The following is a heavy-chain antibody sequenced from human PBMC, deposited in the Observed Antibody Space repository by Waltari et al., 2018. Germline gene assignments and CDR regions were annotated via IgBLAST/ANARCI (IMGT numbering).Heavy chain of an antibody. J-gene: IGHJ4*02. Sequence: QVQLVESGGGVVQPGRSLRLSCAASGFTFRSYGMHWVRQAPGKGREWVAVISYDGSNKYYADSVKGRFTISRDNSKNTLYLQMNSLRAEDTAVYYCARDGSLDDYGDYLEFWGQGTLVTVSS. CDR1: GFTFRSYG. CDR3: ARDGSLDDYGDYLEF. D-gene: IGHD4-17*01. CDR2: ISYDGSNK. V-gene: IGHV3-30*03.